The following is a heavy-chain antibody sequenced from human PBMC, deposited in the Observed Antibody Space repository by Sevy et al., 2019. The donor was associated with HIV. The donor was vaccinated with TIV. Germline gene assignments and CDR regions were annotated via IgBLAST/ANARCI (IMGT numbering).Heavy chain of an antibody. CDR2: ISYDGSNK. V-gene: IGHV3-30-3*01. D-gene: IGHD6-13*01. CDR1: GFTFSSYA. CDR3: ARDRQSDSWYLSYTDY. Sequence: GGSLRLSCAASGFTFSSYAMHWVRQAPGKGLEWVAVISYDGSNKYYADSVKGRFTISRDNSKNTLYLQMNSLRAEDTAVYYCARDRQSDSWYLSYTDYWGQGTLVTVSS. J-gene: IGHJ4*02.